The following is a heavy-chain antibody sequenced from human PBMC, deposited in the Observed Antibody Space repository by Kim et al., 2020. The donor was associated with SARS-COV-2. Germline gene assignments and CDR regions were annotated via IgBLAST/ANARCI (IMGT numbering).Heavy chain of an antibody. CDR3: ARNYGDYLDY. J-gene: IGHJ4*02. Sequence: SQTLSLTCTVSGGSISSYYWSWIRQPPGKGLEWIGYIYYSASTNYNPSLKSRVTISVDTSKNQFSLKLSSVTAADTAVYYCARNYGDYLDYWGQGTLVTVSS. V-gene: IGHV4-59*01. CDR2: IYYSAST. D-gene: IGHD4-17*01. CDR1: GGSISSYY.